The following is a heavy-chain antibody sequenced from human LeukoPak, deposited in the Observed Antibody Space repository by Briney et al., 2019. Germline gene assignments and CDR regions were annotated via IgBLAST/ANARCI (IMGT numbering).Heavy chain of an antibody. V-gene: IGHV1-18*01. CDR1: GYTFTNYG. Sequence: ASVKVSCKASGYTFTNYGINWVRQAPGQGLEWMGWISAYNRNTNYAQKFQDRVTLTTDTSTSTAYMEVRSLRSDDTAVYYCVRGPKWLGDVFDMWGQGTMVTVSS. CDR2: ISAYNRNT. CDR3: VRGPKWLGDVFDM. J-gene: IGHJ3*02. D-gene: IGHD6-19*01.